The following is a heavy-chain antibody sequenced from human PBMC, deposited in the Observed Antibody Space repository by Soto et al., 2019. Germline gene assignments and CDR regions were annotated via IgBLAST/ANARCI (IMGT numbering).Heavy chain of an antibody. J-gene: IGHJ6*02. CDR2: IIPILGIA. D-gene: IGHD1-26*01. CDR3: ARDGIETRYGMDV. V-gene: IGHV1-69*04. Sequence: SVKVSCKASGGTFSSYTISWVRQAPGQGLEWMGRIIPILGIANYAQKFQGRVTITADKSTSTAYMELSSLRSEDTAVYYCARDGIETRYGMDVWGQGTTVTVSS. CDR1: GGTFSSYT.